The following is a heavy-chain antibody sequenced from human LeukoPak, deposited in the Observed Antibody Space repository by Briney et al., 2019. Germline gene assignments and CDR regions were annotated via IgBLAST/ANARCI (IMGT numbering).Heavy chain of an antibody. Sequence: GGSLRLSCAASGFTFDDYAMHWVRQAPGKGLEWVSLISGDGGSTYYADSVKGRFTISRDNSKNSLYLQMNSLRAEDTAVYYCAKISYDSSGYYYLDYWGQGTLVTVSS. CDR2: ISGDGGST. D-gene: IGHD3-22*01. V-gene: IGHV3-43*02. J-gene: IGHJ4*02. CDR3: AKISYDSSGYYYLDY. CDR1: GFTFDDYA.